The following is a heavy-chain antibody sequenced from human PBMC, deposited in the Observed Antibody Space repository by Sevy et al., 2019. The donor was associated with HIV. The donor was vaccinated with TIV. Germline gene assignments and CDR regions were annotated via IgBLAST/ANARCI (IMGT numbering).Heavy chain of an antibody. Sequence: GGSLRLSCAASGFTFSNAWMSWVRQAPGKGLEWVGRIKSKTDGGTTDYAASVKGRFTISRDDSKNTLYLQMNSLKTEDTAVYYCTTDRTVTAFRAWGQGTLVTVSS. CDR2: IKSKTDGGTT. CDR3: TTDRTVTAFRA. J-gene: IGHJ5*02. CDR1: GFTFSNAW. D-gene: IGHD4-17*01. V-gene: IGHV3-15*01.